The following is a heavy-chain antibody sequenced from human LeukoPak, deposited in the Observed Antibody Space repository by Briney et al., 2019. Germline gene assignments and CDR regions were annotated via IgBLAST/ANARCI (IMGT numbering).Heavy chain of an antibody. Sequence: SETLSLICTVSGGSISSGGYYWSWIRQPPGKGLEWIGYIYHSGSTYYNPSLKSRVTISVDRSKNQFSLKLSSVTAADTAVYYCARHVILSGGRDYFDYWGQGTLVTVSS. CDR3: ARHVILSGGRDYFDY. D-gene: IGHD3-3*02. J-gene: IGHJ4*02. CDR1: GGSISSGGYY. V-gene: IGHV4-30-2*01. CDR2: IYHSGST.